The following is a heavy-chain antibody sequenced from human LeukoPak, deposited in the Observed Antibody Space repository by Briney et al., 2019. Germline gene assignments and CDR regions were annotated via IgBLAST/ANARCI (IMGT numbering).Heavy chain of an antibody. J-gene: IGHJ4*02. Sequence: GGSLRLSCAASGFTVSSNYMSWVRQAPGKGLEWVSVIYSGGSTYYADSVKGRFTISRDNSKNTLYLQMNSLRAEDTAVYYCARVYCGGDCYLFDYWGQGTLVTVSS. D-gene: IGHD2-21*02. CDR1: GFTVSSNY. CDR2: IYSGGST. CDR3: ARVYCGGDCYLFDY. V-gene: IGHV3-53*01.